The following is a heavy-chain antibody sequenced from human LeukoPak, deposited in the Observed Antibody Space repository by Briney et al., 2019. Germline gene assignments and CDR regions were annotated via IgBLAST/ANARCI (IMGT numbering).Heavy chain of an antibody. CDR2: VSAYDGNT. Sequence: ASVKVSCRSSGYTFTSYGFSWVRQAPGQGLEWMGWVSAYDGNTNYAQKLQGRVTMTTDTSTRTVYMELRSLRSDDTAVYYCARMGDYHLVSFFDYWGQGTLVTVSS. CDR3: ARMGDYHLVSFFDY. CDR1: GYTFTSYG. J-gene: IGHJ4*02. D-gene: IGHD4/OR15-4a*01. V-gene: IGHV1-18*01.